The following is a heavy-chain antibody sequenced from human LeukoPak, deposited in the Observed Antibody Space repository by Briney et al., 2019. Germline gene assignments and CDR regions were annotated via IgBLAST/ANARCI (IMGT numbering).Heavy chain of an antibody. CDR2: ISGSGGST. CDR3: AKFLHYYDSSGYYPPNY. V-gene: IGHV3-23*01. Sequence: GGSLRLSCAASGFTFSSYAMSWVRQAPGKGLEWVSAISGSGGSTYYADSVKGRFTISRDNSKNTLYLQMNSLRAEDTAVYYCAKFLHYYDSSGYYPPNYWGQGTLVTVSS. D-gene: IGHD3-22*01. J-gene: IGHJ4*02. CDR1: GFTFSSYA.